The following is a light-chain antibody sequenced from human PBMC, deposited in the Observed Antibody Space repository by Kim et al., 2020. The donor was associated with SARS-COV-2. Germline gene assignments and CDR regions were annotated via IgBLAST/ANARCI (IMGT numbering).Light chain of an antibody. CDR2: SAS. CDR1: QDINKY. CDR3: QGYYSAPWT. V-gene: IGKV1-27*01. Sequence: AAVGDRGTIRCRASQDINKYLAWYQHKPGKAPRLLVYSASVLQVRVPSRFSGSGSGTDFTLTISNLQPEDVATYYCQGYYSAPWTFGQGTKVDIK. J-gene: IGKJ1*01.